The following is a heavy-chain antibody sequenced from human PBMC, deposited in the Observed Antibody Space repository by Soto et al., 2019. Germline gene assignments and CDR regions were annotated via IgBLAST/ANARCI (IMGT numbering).Heavy chain of an antibody. J-gene: IGHJ6*02. CDR1: GFTFSSYA. D-gene: IGHD3-3*01. V-gene: IGHV3-30-3*01. CDR2: ISYDGSNK. Sequence: QVQLVESGGGVVQPGRSLRLSCAASGFTFSSYAMHWVRQAPGKGLEWVAVISYDGSNKYYADSVKGRFTISRDNSKNTLYRQMNSLRAEDTAVYYCAREEGSIWSGYYGNVYYYYGMDVWGQGTTVTVSS. CDR3: AREEGSIWSGYYGNVYYYYGMDV.